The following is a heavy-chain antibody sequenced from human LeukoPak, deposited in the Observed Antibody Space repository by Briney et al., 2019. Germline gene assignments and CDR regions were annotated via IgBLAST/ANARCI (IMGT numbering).Heavy chain of an antibody. CDR2: IYYSGST. J-gene: IGHJ4*02. Sequence: PSETLSLTCTVSGGSISSSSYYWGWIRQPPGQGLEWIGSIYYSGSTYYNPSLKSRVTISVDTSKNQFSLKLSSVTAADTAVYYCASPGGVVVTATLDYWGQGTLVTVSS. CDR1: GGSISSSSYY. CDR3: ASPGGVVVTATLDY. V-gene: IGHV4-39*01. D-gene: IGHD2-21*02.